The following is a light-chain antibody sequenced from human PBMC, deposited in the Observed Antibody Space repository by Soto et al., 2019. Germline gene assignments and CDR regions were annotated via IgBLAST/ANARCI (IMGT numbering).Light chain of an antibody. Sequence: DIQMTQSPPSLAASVGDRVTITCQASQDLTNYLNWYQQKPGEAPKLLIYDTITLEEGVPTRFSGGGSGTDFTFTINCLQTEDAAIYACQQYVNLPYTFGQGTKLEIK. CDR2: DTI. J-gene: IGKJ2*01. CDR3: QQYVNLPYT. CDR1: QDLTNY. V-gene: IGKV1-33*01.